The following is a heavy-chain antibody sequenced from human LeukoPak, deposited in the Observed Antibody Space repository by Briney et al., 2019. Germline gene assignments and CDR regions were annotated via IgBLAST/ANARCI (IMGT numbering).Heavy chain of an antibody. CDR2: MNRDGSEI. D-gene: IGHD2/OR15-2a*01. Sequence: GGSLRLSCAASGFTYSFYWMSWVRQAPGKGLEWVANMNRDGSEINYVDSVRGRFTISRDNAKNSLYLQMNSLRAEDTAVYFCARDLGFSTFDNWGQGTLVTVSS. CDR1: GFTYSFYW. CDR3: ARDLGFSTFDN. V-gene: IGHV3-7*01. J-gene: IGHJ4*02.